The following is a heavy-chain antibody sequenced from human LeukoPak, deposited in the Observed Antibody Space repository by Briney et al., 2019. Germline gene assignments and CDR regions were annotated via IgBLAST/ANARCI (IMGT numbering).Heavy chain of an antibody. CDR2: IYYSGST. J-gene: IGHJ4*02. Sequence: SETLSLTCTVSGGSISSYYWSWIRQPPGKGLEWIGYIYYSGSTNYNPSLKSRVTISVATSKNQFSLKLSSVTAADTAIYYCARDRSHYYDGGSFDYWGQGTLVTVSS. CDR3: ARDRSHYYDGGSFDY. V-gene: IGHV4-59*01. CDR1: GGSISSYY. D-gene: IGHD3-10*02.